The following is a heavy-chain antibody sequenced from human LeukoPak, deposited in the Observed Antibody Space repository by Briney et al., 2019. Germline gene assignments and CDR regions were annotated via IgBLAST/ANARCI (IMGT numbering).Heavy chain of an antibody. CDR2: IYYSGST. J-gene: IGHJ4*02. D-gene: IGHD3-22*01. Sequence: PSETLSLTCTVSGGSISSSSYYWGWIRQPPGKGLEWIGSIYYSGSTYYNPSLKSRVTISVDTSKNQFSLKLSSVTAADTAVYYCARRRDSSGYYHPSPFDYWGQGTLVTVSS. CDR1: GGSISSSSYY. V-gene: IGHV4-39*01. CDR3: ARRRDSSGYYHPSPFDY.